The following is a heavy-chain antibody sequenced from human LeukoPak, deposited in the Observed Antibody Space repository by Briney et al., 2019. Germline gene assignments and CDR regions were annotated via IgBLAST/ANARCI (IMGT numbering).Heavy chain of an antibody. D-gene: IGHD3-10*01. V-gene: IGHV1-2*06. CDR3: VRDSMVSADY. CDR1: GYTFIGYC. J-gene: IGHJ4*02. Sequence: ASVKVSCKASGYTFIGYCVHWVRQAPGQGLEWMGRIDPKNGGTSYAQKFQGRVTMTRDTSITTAYMDLSSLRSDDTAVYYCVRDSMVSADYWGQGTLVTVSS. CDR2: IDPKNGGT.